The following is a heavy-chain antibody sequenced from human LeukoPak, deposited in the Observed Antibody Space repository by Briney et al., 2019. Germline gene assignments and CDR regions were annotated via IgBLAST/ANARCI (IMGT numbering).Heavy chain of an antibody. CDR3: AKERQTGDYFTSDY. Sequence: GGSLRLSCSASGFTFSSYAMHWVRQAPGKGLEYVSAINSNGGSTYYADSVKDRFTISRDNSENTLHLQMNSLTVDDTAVYFCAKERQTGDYFTSDYWGQGTLVTVSS. CDR2: INSNGGST. V-gene: IGHV3-64*04. CDR1: GFTFSSYA. J-gene: IGHJ4*02. D-gene: IGHD4-17*01.